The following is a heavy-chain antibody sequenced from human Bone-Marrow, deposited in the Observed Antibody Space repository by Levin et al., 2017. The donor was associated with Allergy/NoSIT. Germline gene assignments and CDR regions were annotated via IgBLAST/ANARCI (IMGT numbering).Heavy chain of an antibody. CDR1: GFTFSIYE. J-gene: IGHJ5*02. CDR2: ISGTDTTI. CDR3: ARKTSGTTWFDP. Sequence: PGESLKISCAASGFTFSIYEMNWVRQAPGKGLEWVSYISGTDTTIYYADSVKGRFTISRDNAKNSLYLQMNSLRAEDTAVYYCARKTSGTTWFDPWGQGTLVTVSS. V-gene: IGHV3-48*03. D-gene: IGHD1-7*01.